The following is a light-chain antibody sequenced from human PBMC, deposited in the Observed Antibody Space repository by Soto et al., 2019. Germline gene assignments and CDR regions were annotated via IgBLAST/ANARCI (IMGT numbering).Light chain of an antibody. Sequence: EIVMTQSPATLSVSPGERATLSCRASQTVSINLVWFQQKPGQAPRLLIYGASTRATGIPVRFSGSGSGSEFTLTISRLEPEDFAVYYCQQYDSSPVTFGQGTKVEIK. CDR3: QQYDSSPVT. V-gene: IGKV3-15*01. CDR2: GAS. J-gene: IGKJ1*01. CDR1: QTVSIN.